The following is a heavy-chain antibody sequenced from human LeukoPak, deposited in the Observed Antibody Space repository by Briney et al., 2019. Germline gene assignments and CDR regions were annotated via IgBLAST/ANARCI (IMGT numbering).Heavy chain of an antibody. V-gene: IGHV3-23*01. CDR3: RGVRGGTEADY. CDR2: IFPSGGEI. D-gene: IGHD3-10*01. Sequence: GGSLRLSCAASGFTFSTFAMIWVRQPPGKGLEWVSSIFPSGGEIHYADSVRGRFTISRDNAKNSLYLQMNSLRAEDTAVYYCRGVRGGTEADYWGQGTLVTVSS. CDR1: GFTFSTFA. J-gene: IGHJ4*02.